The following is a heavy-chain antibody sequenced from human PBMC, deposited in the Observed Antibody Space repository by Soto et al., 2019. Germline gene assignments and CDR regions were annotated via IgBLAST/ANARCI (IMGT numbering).Heavy chain of an antibody. V-gene: IGHV4-61*01. Sequence: PSETLSLTCTFSGGSVSSGNYYLSWIRQPPGEGLEWIGYFYYTGSINYNPSLKSRVTISIDASKNQFSLRLSSVTAADTAVYYCARSMFYSDGSNYSPFDYWGQGTLVTVSS. J-gene: IGHJ4*02. CDR1: GGSVSSGNYY. CDR3: ARSMFYSDGSNYSPFDY. CDR2: FYYTGSI. D-gene: IGHD3-22*01.